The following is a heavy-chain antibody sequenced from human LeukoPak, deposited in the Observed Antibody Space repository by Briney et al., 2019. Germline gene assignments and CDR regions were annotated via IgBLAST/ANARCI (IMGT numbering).Heavy chain of an antibody. CDR3: ARDSSSWYSY. Sequence: GGTLRLSCAASGFTFSNFWMSWVRQPPGKGLEWVANIKQDASEKYYVDSVKGRSSISRDNAKNSLYLQMNSLRAEDTAVYYCARDSSSWYSYWGRGTLVTVSS. D-gene: IGHD6-13*01. CDR2: IKQDASEK. J-gene: IGHJ4*02. CDR1: GFTFSNFW. V-gene: IGHV3-7*01.